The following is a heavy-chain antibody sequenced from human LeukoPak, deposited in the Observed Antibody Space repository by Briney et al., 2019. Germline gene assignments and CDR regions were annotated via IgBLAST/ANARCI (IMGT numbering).Heavy chain of an antibody. CDR3: AIEKPKYYDFWCGSPSQGWYFDL. Sequence: PGGSLRLSCAASGFTFSSYWMSWVRQAPGKGLEWVANIKQDGSEKYYVDSVKGRFIISRDNAKNSLYLQMNSLRAEDTAVYYCAIEKPKYYDFWCGSPSQGWYFDLWGRGTLVTVSS. CDR2: IKQDGSEK. CDR1: GFTFSSYW. J-gene: IGHJ2*01. D-gene: IGHD3-3*01. V-gene: IGHV3-7*01.